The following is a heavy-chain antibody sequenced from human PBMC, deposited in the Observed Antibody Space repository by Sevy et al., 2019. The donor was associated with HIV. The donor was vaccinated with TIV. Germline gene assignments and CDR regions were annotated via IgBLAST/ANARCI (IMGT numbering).Heavy chain of an antibody. D-gene: IGHD2-15*01. Sequence: GGSLRLSCEVSGFTFSNYWMTWVRQAPGKGLEWVANIKEDGSDKYYGESVKGRFSISRDNDKNSLYLQMNSLRAEDTAVYYCARDGVEGATDFDYWGQGTLVTVSS. CDR1: GFTFSNYW. CDR2: IKEDGSDK. CDR3: ARDGVEGATDFDY. V-gene: IGHV3-7*01. J-gene: IGHJ4*02.